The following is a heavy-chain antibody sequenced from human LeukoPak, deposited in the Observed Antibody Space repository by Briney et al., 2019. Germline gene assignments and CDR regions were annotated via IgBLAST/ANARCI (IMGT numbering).Heavy chain of an antibody. D-gene: IGHD6-13*01. V-gene: IGHV3-74*01. Sequence: GSLLLSFASSGFTFSSYWMHWVRPAPGKGQVWVSRINNDGSGAIYADPVKGRFIISRDNAKNTLYLQMNSLRAEDTAVYYCARASSSSCDSWGQGTLVTVSS. CDR1: GFTFSSYW. CDR2: INNDGSGA. CDR3: ARASSSSCDS. J-gene: IGHJ4*02.